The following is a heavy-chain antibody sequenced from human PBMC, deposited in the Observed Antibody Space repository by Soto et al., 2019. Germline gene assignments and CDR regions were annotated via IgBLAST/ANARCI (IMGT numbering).Heavy chain of an antibody. CDR2: TYYRSKWYN. V-gene: IGHV6-1*01. D-gene: IGHD3-16*02. CDR1: GDSVSSNSAA. J-gene: IGHJ6*02. Sequence: SQTLSLTCAISGDSVSSNSAAWNWIRQSPSRGLEWLGRTYYRSKWYNDYAVSVKSRITINPDTSKNQFSLQLNSVTPEETAVYYCDRHTKPIVVWYYGMDVWGQGTTVTVSS. CDR3: DRHTKPIVVWYYGMDV.